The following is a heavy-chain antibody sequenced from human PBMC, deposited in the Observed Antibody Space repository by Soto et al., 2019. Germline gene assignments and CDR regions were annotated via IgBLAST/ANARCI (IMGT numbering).Heavy chain of an antibody. V-gene: IGHV3-53*01. D-gene: IGHD2-15*01. J-gene: IGHJ4*02. CDR3: AKGPLIVVVPFDS. CDR1: GFTVSSNY. CDR2: ITSLSSP. Sequence: EVQLVESGGGLIQPGGSLRLSCAASGFTVSSNYMSWVRQAPGKGLEWVSTITSLSSPYYADSVKGRFTISRDNSNNTLYLQMNSLRDEDTAVYYCAKGPLIVVVPFDSWGQGTLVTVSS.